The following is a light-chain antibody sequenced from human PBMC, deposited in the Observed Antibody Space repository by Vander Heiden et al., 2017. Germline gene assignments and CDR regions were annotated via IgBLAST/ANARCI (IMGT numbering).Light chain of an antibody. V-gene: IGLV2-14*03. CDR2: DGN. CDR3: SSYTGRATLGLV. Sequence: QSALTQPASVSAPPGQSITISCTGTSSAVGAYNYVSWYHQYPGEVPNLIIHDGNKRPSGVSNRFSGSKSGNTASLTISGLQAEDEADYYCSSYTGRATLGLVFGTGTTVTVL. J-gene: IGLJ1*01. CDR1: SSAVGAYNY.